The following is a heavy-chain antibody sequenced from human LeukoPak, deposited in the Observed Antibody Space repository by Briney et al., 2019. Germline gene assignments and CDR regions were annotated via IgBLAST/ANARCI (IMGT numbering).Heavy chain of an antibody. Sequence: GGSLRLSCAASGFTFSSYSMNWVRQAPGKGLEWVSYISSSSSTIYYADSVKGRFTISRDNAKNSLYLQMNSLRAEDTAVYYCARAYSSGWDEAFDIWGQGTMVTVSS. CDR2: ISSSSSTI. J-gene: IGHJ3*02. D-gene: IGHD6-19*01. CDR1: GFTFSSYS. V-gene: IGHV3-48*01. CDR3: ARAYSSGWDEAFDI.